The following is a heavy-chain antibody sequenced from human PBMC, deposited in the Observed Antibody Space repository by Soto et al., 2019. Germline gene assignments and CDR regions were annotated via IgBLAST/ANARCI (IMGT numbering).Heavy chain of an antibody. V-gene: IGHV5-10-1*01. D-gene: IGHD6-13*01. Sequence: GESLKISCKGSVYSFTSYWISWVRQMPGKGLEWMGRIDPSDSYTNYSPSFQGHVTISADKSISTAYLQWSSLKASDTAMYYCARQEQQLDYYYYGMDVWGQGTTVTVSS. J-gene: IGHJ6*02. CDR3: ARQEQQLDYYYYGMDV. CDR2: IDPSDSYT. CDR1: VYSFTSYW.